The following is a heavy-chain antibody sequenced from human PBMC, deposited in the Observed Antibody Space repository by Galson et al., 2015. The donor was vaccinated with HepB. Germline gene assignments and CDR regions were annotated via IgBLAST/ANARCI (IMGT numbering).Heavy chain of an antibody. J-gene: IGHJ4*02. CDR2: ISYDGSNK. D-gene: IGHD2-2*01. V-gene: IGHV3-30*18. CDR3: AKSRAAGYCSSTSCHLYGY. CDR1: GFASGLTFT. Sequence: SLRLSCAASGFASGLTFTMHWVRQAPGKGLEWVAVISYDGSNKYYADSVKGRFTISRDNSKNTLYLQMNSLRAEDTAVYYCAKSRAAGYCSSTSCHLYGYWGQGTLVTVSS.